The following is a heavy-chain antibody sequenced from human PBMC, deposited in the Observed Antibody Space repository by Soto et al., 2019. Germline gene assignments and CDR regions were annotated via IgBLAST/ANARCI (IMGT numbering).Heavy chain of an antibody. D-gene: IGHD5-12*01. Sequence: ASETLSLTFTVSGGSMIIYYWSWIRQPPGRGLEWIGFIYYAGRTKYKTYLNSGVNISVDTSKNQFSMNVTSVTAADTAVYYCARRIVVTETFDYWGQGTLVTVSS. CDR1: GGSMIIYY. CDR3: ARRIVVTETFDY. CDR2: IYYAGRT. V-gene: IGHV4-59*08. J-gene: IGHJ4*02.